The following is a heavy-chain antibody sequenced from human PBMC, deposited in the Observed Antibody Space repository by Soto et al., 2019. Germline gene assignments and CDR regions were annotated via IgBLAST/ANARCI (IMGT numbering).Heavy chain of an antibody. J-gene: IGHJ6*02. CDR3: ASDFRTRGWFRQAGNFAMDV. CDR1: GYPYTNSY. V-gene: IGHV1-2*02. CDR2: IHPNTGVT. Sequence: QVQLVQSGAEVRKPGASVKVSCKASGYPYTNSYMHWVRQAPGQGLEWMGWIHPNTGVTNYAQKFQGRVTMTRDTSVSTVYMELNRLTSDDTAIYFCASDFRTRGWFRQAGNFAMDVWGQGTTVTVS. D-gene: IGHD6-19*01.